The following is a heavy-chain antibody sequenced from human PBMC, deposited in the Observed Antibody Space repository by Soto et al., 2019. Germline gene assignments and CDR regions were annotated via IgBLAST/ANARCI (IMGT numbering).Heavy chain of an antibody. V-gene: IGHV3-48*03. D-gene: IGHD7-27*01. CDR1: GFTFSSYE. J-gene: IGHJ3*02. CDR3: ARELTWNKDAFDI. CDR2: ISSSGSTI. Sequence: GGSLRLSCAASGFTFSSYEMNWVRQAPGKGLEWVSYISSSGSTIYYADSVKGRFTISRDNAKNSLYLQMNSLRAKDTAVYYCARELTWNKDAFDIWGQGTMVTVSS.